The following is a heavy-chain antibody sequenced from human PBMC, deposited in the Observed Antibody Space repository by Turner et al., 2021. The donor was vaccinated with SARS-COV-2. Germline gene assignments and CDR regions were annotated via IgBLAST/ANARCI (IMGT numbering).Heavy chain of an antibody. CDR2: IAAGADYT. CDR1: GLSLGDAI. Sequence: QLFDSGGGLEGRGKSLRLSCVASGLSLGDAIMAWVRQAPGKGLEFVSSIAAGADYTFYSDSVRGRFAVSRDNLKNTLYLEMNSLRVGDSALYYCARVASYYFDGRLWVGPLDTWGQGTLVSVS. V-gene: IGHV3-23*01. D-gene: IGHD3-9*01. J-gene: IGHJ5*01. CDR3: ARVASYYFDGRLWVGPLDT.